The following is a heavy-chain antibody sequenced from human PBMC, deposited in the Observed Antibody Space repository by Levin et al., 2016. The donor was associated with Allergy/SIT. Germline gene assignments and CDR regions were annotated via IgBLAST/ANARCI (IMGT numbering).Heavy chain of an antibody. D-gene: IGHD6-13*01. CDR3: ARPIAAAETYDV. V-gene: IGHV5-10-1*01. CDR1: GYSFTSYW. Sequence: GESLKISCKGFGYSFTSYWISWVRQMPGKGLEWMGRIDPSDSYTNYSPSFQGHVTISVDKSISTAYLQWSSLKASDTAMYYCARPIAAAETYDVWGQGTTVTVSS. J-gene: IGHJ6*02. CDR2: IDPSDSYT.